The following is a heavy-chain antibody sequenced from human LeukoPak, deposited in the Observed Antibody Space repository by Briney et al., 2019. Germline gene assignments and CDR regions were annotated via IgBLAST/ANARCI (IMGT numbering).Heavy chain of an antibody. D-gene: IGHD3-10*01. Sequence: GGSLRLSCAASGFTFSSYWMSWVRQAPGKGLEWVANIKQDGSEKYYVDSVKGRFTISRDNAKNSLYLQMNRLRAEDTAVYYCTPDYYGSGSYYKAFDYWGQGTLVTVSS. V-gene: IGHV3-7*01. CDR2: IKQDGSEK. J-gene: IGHJ4*02. CDR3: TPDYYGSGSYYKAFDY. CDR1: GFTFSSYW.